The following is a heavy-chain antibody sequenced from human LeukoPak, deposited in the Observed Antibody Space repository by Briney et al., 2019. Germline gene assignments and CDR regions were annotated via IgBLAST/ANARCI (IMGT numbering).Heavy chain of an antibody. CDR1: GFTFSSYS. J-gene: IGHJ5*02. D-gene: IGHD3-3*01. V-gene: IGHV3-21*01. CDR2: ISSSSSYI. CDR3: ARGGKDYDFWRNDWRGNWFDP. Sequence: KSGGSLRLSCAASGFTFSSYSMNWVRQAPGKGLEWVSSISSSSSYIYYADSVKGRFTISRDNAKNSLYLQMDSLRAEDTAVYYCARGGKDYDFWRNDWRGNWFDPWGQGTLVTVSS.